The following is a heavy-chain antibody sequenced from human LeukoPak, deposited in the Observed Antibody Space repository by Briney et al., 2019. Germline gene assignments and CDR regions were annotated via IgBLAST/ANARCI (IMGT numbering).Heavy chain of an antibody. J-gene: IGHJ4*02. Sequence: SETLSLTCTVSGGSISSYYWSWIRQPPGKGLEWIGYIFYSGSTNYNPSLKSRVTISVDTSKNQFSLKLSSVTAADTAVYYCARAAWYYDSSGYYFSGPVDYWGQGALVTVSS. CDR3: ARAAWYYDSSGYYFSGPVDY. CDR2: IFYSGST. D-gene: IGHD3-22*01. CDR1: GGSISSYY. V-gene: IGHV4-59*01.